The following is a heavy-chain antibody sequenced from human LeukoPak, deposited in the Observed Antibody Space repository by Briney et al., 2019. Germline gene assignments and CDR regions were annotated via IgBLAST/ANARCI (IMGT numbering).Heavy chain of an antibody. V-gene: IGHV3-30*04. Sequence: GRSLRLSCAASGFTFSSYAMHWVRQAPGKGLEWVAVISYDASNKYYADSVKGRFTISRDNSKNTLYLQMNSLRAEDTAVYYCARFFCSGGSCYLDYWGQGTLVTVSS. D-gene: IGHD2-15*01. CDR3: ARFFCSGGSCYLDY. J-gene: IGHJ4*02. CDR2: ISYDASNK. CDR1: GFTFSSYA.